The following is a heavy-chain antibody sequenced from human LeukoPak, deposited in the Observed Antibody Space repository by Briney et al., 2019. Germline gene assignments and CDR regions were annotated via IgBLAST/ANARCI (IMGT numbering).Heavy chain of an antibody. CDR2: MYYSGST. D-gene: IGHD1-7*01. V-gene: IGHV4-39*07. Sequence: PSETLSLTCTVSGGSISSSTYYWGWVRQPPGKGLEWIGSMYYSGSTYYNPSLKSRVTISVDTSKNQFSLKLSSVTAADTAVYYCARDGKTGTTFDPWGQGTLVTVSS. CDR3: ARDGKTGTTFDP. J-gene: IGHJ5*02. CDR1: GGSISSSTYY.